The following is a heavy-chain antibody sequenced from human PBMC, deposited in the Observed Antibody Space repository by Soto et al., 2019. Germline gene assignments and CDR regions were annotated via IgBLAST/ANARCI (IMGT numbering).Heavy chain of an antibody. CDR1: VYTFTGYY. CDR3: ARDSAAGTGYGMDV. CDR2: INPNSGGT. V-gene: IGHV1-2*04. Sequence: GASVKVSCKPSVYTFTGYYMHWVRQAPGQGIEWMGWINPNSGGTNYAQKFQGWVTMTRDTSISTAYMELSRLRSDDTAVYYCARDSAAGTGYGMDVWGQGATVTVSS. J-gene: IGHJ6*02. D-gene: IGHD6-13*01.